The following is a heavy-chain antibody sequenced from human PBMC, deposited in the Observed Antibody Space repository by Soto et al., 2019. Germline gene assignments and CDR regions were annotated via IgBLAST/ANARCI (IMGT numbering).Heavy chain of an antibody. CDR3: ARSTGPAFDP. Sequence: GASVKVSCKASGYTFTNYDITWVRQAAGQGLEWVGWVNPNSGYTAYAQKFVGRVTMTRNTPLRAAYMELSSLTSGDTAVYYCARSTGPAFDPWGQGTLVTVSS. D-gene: IGHD2-2*01. CDR1: GYTFTNYD. V-gene: IGHV1-8*01. J-gene: IGHJ5*02. CDR2: VNPNSGYT.